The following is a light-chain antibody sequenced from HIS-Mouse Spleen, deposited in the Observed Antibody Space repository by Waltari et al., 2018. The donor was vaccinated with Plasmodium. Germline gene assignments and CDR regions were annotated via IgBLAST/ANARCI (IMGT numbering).Light chain of an antibody. Sequence: EIVLTPSPGTLSLSPGERATLSCRASQSVSSSYLAWYQQNPGQAPRLLIYGASSRATGIPDRFSGSGSGTDFTLTISRLEPEDFAVYYCQQYGSSFTFGPGTKVDIK. V-gene: IGKV3-20*01. CDR3: QQYGSSFT. J-gene: IGKJ3*01. CDR2: GAS. CDR1: QSVSSSY.